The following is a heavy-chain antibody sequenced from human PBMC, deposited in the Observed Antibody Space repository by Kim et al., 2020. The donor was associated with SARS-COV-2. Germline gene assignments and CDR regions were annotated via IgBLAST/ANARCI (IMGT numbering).Heavy chain of an antibody. J-gene: IGHJ5*02. CDR1: GGSVSSGSYY. CDR2: IYYSGST. CDR3: AREVLYCSGGSCLYNWFDP. Sequence: SETLSLTCTVSGGSVSSGSYYWSWIRQPPGKGLEWIGYIYYSGSTNYNPSLKSRVTISVDTSKNQFSLKLSSVTAADTAVYYCAREVLYCSGGSCLYNWFDPWGQGTLVTVSS. D-gene: IGHD2-15*01. V-gene: IGHV4-61*01.